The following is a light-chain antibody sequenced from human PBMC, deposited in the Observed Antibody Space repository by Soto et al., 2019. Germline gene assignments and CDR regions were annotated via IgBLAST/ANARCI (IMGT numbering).Light chain of an antibody. CDR1: QNIDNF. Sequence: EIVLRHSPATLSMSPWERATLSCRASQNIDNFLVWYQQKPGQAPRLLIYDASKRATGIPARFSGSGSGTDFTLTISSLEPEDFAVYYCQQRYTLINFGPGTKVDIK. V-gene: IGKV3-11*01. J-gene: IGKJ3*01. CDR3: QQRYTLIN. CDR2: DAS.